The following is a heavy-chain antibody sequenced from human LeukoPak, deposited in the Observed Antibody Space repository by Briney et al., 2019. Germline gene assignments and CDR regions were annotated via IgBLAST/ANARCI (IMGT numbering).Heavy chain of an antibody. CDR1: GSSVSSDTYY. CDR2: IYYSGST. CDR3: ARDVAVAPNNWFDP. J-gene: IGHJ5*02. Sequence: SETLSLTCTVSGSSVSSDTYYWGWIRQPPGKGLEWIVSIYYSGSTYYNPSLKSRVTISVDTSKNQFSLKLSSVTAADTAVYYCARDVAVAPNNWFDPWGQGTLITVSS. V-gene: IGHV4-39*07. D-gene: IGHD6-19*01.